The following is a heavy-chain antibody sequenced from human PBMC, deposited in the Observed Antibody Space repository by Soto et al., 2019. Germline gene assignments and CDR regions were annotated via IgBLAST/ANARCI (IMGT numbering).Heavy chain of an antibody. D-gene: IGHD3-16*01. CDR2: IYHSGTT. CDR1: GYSIRSGYY. J-gene: IGHJ5*02. CDR3: GRHGAPYSWFDP. V-gene: IGHV4-38-2*01. Sequence: PSETLSLTCAVSGYSIRSGYYWGWIRQRPGKGLEYIGSIYHSGTTYYNPPLKSRLTTSVDTSKNQYSLKLSSVTAADTAVYYCGRHGAPYSWFDPWGQGILVTVSS.